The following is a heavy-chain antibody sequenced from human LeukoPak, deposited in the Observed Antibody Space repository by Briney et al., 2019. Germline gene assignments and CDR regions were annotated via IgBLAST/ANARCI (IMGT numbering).Heavy chain of an antibody. CDR3: ASDYGDYVHDAFDI. CDR2: INAGNGNT. CDR1: GYTSTSYA. D-gene: IGHD4-17*01. J-gene: IGHJ3*02. Sequence: ASVKVSCKASGYTSTSYAMHWVRQAPGQRLEWMGWINAGNGNTKYSQKFQGRVTITRDTSASTAYMELSSLRSEDTAVYYCASDYGDYVHDAFDIWGQGTMVTVSS. V-gene: IGHV1-3*01.